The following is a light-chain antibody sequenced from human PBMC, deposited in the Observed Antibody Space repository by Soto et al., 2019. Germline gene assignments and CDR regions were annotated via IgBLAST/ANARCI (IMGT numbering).Light chain of an antibody. J-gene: IGKJ1*01. CDR1: QSVSSNS. CDR3: QQYGSSPRT. CDR2: GAS. Sequence: EIVLTQSPGTLSLSPGERATLSCRAGQSVSSNSLAWYQQRPGQAPRLLIYGASSRATGIPDRFSGSGSGTDFTLTISRLEPEDFAVYYCQQYGSSPRTFGQGTKVEIK. V-gene: IGKV3-20*01.